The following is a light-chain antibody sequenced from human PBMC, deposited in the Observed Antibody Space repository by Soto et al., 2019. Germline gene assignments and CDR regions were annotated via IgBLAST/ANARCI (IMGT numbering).Light chain of an antibody. J-gene: IGKJ1*01. CDR2: GAS. CDR3: QQYNKWPRT. CDR1: QSVSSN. V-gene: IGKV3-15*01. Sequence: EMVMTQSPATLSVSPGERATLSRRASQSVSSNLAWYQHKPGQAPRLLLYGASTRATGIPARFSGSGSGTDFTLTISSLQSEDSAVYYCQQYNKWPRTFGQGTKVEIK.